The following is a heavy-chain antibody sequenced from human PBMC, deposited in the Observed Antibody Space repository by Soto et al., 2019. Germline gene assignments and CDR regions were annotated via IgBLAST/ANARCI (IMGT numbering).Heavy chain of an antibody. CDR1: GGSISSYY. CDR3: ARQPTKNGQLWFDY. CDR2: IYYSGST. D-gene: IGHD5-18*01. Sequence: SETLSLTCTVSGGSISSYYWSWIRQPPGKGLEWIGYIYYSGSTNYNPSLKSRVTISVDTSKNQFSLKLSSVTAADTAVYYCARQPTKNGQLWFDYWGQGTLVTVSS. J-gene: IGHJ4*02. V-gene: IGHV4-59*01.